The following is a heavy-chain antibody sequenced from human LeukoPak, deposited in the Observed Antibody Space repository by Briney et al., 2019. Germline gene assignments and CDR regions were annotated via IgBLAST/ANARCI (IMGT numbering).Heavy chain of an antibody. V-gene: IGHV1-18*04. D-gene: IGHD6-19*01. CDR3: ASSRAGRYFHY. J-gene: IGHJ4*02. CDR2: ISAYNGNT. CDR1: GYTFTSSG. Sequence: ASVKVSCKASGYTFTSSGISWVRQAPGQGLEWMGWISAYNGNTNYAQKLQGTVTVTTDTATSTAYMQLRSLRSDDTAVYYCASSRAGRYFHYWGQGTLVSVSS.